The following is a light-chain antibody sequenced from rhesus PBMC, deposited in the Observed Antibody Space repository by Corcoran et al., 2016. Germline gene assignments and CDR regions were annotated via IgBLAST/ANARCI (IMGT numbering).Light chain of an antibody. CDR1: ENVNNH. CDR3: QQSFGVPPT. CDR2: KAS. Sequence: DIQMTQSPSSLSASIGERVTVTCRASENVNNHLNWYQQKPGKAPKFLIYKASNLQDGVPSRFSGSGSGTVYTLTISSLQAEEVATYYCQQSFGVPPTFGGGTKVDLK. V-gene: IGKV1-74*01. J-gene: IGKJ4*01.